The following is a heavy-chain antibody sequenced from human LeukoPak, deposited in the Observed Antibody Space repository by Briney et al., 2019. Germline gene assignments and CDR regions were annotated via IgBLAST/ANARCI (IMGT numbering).Heavy chain of an antibody. CDR2: IKQDGSEK. CDR1: GFTFSSYW. Sequence: GGSLRLSCAASGFTFSSYWMNWVRQAPGKGLEWVANIKQDGSEKYYVDSMKGRFTISRDNAKNSPYLRMSSLRAEDTALYYCARGMDVWGQGTTVTVSS. CDR3: ARGMDV. J-gene: IGHJ6*02. V-gene: IGHV3-7*03.